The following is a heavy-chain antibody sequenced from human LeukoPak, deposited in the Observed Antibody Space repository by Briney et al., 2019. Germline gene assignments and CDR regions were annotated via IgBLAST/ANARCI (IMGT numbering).Heavy chain of an antibody. CDR1: GYTFTSYG. CDR3: ARASVVVVITTAMDFDH. CDR2: ISVDNGNT. V-gene: IGHV1-18*01. J-gene: IGHJ4*02. Sequence: GASVKASCKASGYTFTSYGISWVRQAPGQGLEWMGWISVDNGNTNYAQKLQDRVTMTTDTSTRTAYMELRSLRSDDTAVYYCARASVVVVITTAMDFDHWGQGTLVTVSS. D-gene: IGHD3-22*01.